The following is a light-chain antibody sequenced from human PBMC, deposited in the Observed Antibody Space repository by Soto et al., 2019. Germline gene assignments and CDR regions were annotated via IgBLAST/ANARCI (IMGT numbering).Light chain of an antibody. CDR1: ENIPGY. V-gene: IGKV1-39*01. J-gene: IGKJ1*01. CDR3: QQSYNVPRT. Sequence: DIQMTQSPSSLSASVGDRVTITCRASENIPGYLSWYQQKAGKAPKLLIYAASKLQSGVPSRFSGSGSGTEFTLTISSLQPEDSATDECQQSYNVPRTFGQGTKVEIK. CDR2: AAS.